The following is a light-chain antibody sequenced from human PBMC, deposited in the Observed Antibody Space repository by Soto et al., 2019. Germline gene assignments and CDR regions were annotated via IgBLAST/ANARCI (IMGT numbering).Light chain of an antibody. CDR3: GSYTSTSTLYV. CDR2: DVS. J-gene: IGLJ1*01. CDR1: SSDVGGSNY. V-gene: IGLV2-14*03. Sequence: QSALTQPASVSGSPGQSITISCTGTSSDVGGSNYVSWYQQHPGKAPKLMIYDVSNRSSGVSNRFSGSKSGNTASLTISGLQAEDEADYYCGSYTSTSTLYVFGTGTKVTVL.